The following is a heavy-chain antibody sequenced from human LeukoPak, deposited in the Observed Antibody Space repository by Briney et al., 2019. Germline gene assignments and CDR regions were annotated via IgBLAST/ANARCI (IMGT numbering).Heavy chain of an antibody. D-gene: IGHD2-21*01. CDR2: ISGSGDST. J-gene: IGHJ4*02. Sequence: HPGGSLRLSCAASGFTVSSNYMSWVRQAPGKGLEWVSGISGSGDSTDYADSVKGRLTISRDNSKNTLYMQMRSLRAEDTAVYYCAKHRRDLVSYSLFDYWGQGSLVTVSS. V-gene: IGHV3-23*01. CDR1: GFTVSSNY. CDR3: AKHRRDLVSYSLFDY.